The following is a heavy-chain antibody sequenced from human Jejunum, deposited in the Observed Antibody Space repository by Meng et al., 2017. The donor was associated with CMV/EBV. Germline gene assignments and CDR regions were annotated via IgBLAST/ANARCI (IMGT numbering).Heavy chain of an antibody. Sequence: SGFAFDKYWMTWVRQAPGKGLEWVANIKQDGSERNYVDSVKGRFAVSRDNSKNSLYLQMDNLRPEDTALYFCVKDVRADRRAFDMWGQGTMVTVSS. CDR3: VKDVRADRRAFDM. V-gene: IGHV3-7*03. D-gene: IGHD6-13*01. J-gene: IGHJ3*02. CDR1: GFAFDKYW. CDR2: IKQDGSER.